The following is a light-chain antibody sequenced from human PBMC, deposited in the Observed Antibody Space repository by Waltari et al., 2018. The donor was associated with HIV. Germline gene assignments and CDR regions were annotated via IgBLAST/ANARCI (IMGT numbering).Light chain of an antibody. V-gene: IGKV2-28*01. CDR3: MQALQAPST. CDR1: QSLLHSNGYNY. CDR2: LGS. Sequence: DIVMTQSPLSLPVTPGEPASISCRSSQSLLHSNGYNYLDWYLQKPGQSPQLLIYLGSNRASGVPDRFSGSGSGTDFTLKISRVEAEDVGVYYCMQALQAPSTFGGGTKVKMK. J-gene: IGKJ4*01.